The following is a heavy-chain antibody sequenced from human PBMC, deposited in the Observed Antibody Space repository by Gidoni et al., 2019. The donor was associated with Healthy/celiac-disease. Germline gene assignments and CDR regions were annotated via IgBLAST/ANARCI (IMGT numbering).Heavy chain of an antibody. CDR3: ARGERRITIFGVPYLAEYFQH. CDR1: GFTFSSHG. D-gene: IGHD3-3*01. Sequence: QVQLVESGGGVVQPGRSLRLSCAASGFTFSSHGMHWVRQAPGKGLEWVAVIWYDGSNKYYADSLKGRFTISRDNSKNTLYLQMNSLRAEDTAVYYCARGERRITIFGVPYLAEYFQHWGQGTLVTVSS. V-gene: IGHV3-33*01. J-gene: IGHJ1*01. CDR2: IWYDGSNK.